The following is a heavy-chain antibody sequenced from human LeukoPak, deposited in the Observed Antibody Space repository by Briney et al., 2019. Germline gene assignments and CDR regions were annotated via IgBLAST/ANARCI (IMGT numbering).Heavy chain of an antibody. J-gene: IGHJ6*02. V-gene: IGHV4-59*02. CDR2: INDRGST. CDR1: GDSVRSYY. CDR3: VRDSRYGSGWFEDGLDF. Sequence: PSETLSLTCTVSGDSVRSYYWSWIRQPPGQGLEWLGHINDRGSTNYNPSLQGRVTISIDTSMNQFSLKVNSVTAADTAVYYCVRDSRYGSGWFEDGLDFWGQGTTVTVSS. D-gene: IGHD6-13*01.